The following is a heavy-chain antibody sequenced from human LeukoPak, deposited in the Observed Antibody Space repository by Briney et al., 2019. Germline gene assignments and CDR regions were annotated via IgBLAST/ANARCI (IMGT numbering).Heavy chain of an antibody. Sequence: SETLSLTCTVSGGSISSSSYSWGWIRQPPGKGLEWIGTIYYSGSTYYNPSLKSRVTISKDTSKNQFSLNLGSVTAADTAVYYCARYASSGYYRYYFDYWGQGTLVTVSS. J-gene: IGHJ4*02. CDR2: IYYSGST. CDR3: ARYASSGYYRYYFDY. V-gene: IGHV4-39*01. D-gene: IGHD3-22*01. CDR1: GGSISSSSYS.